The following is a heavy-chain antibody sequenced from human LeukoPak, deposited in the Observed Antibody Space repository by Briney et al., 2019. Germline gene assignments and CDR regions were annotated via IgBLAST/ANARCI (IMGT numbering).Heavy chain of an antibody. V-gene: IGHV1-69*04. CDR1: GDTFRSSA. Sequence: SVKVFCKASGDTFRSSALSWVRQAPGQGLEWMGRIIPILDITHYAQKFKGRVTTTADKSTSTAYMELSSLKSEDTAVYYCVRERSRVTTAGVLDYWGPGNLVTVS. CDR3: VRERSRVTTAGVLDY. J-gene: IGHJ4*02. D-gene: IGHD4-17*01. CDR2: IIPILDIT.